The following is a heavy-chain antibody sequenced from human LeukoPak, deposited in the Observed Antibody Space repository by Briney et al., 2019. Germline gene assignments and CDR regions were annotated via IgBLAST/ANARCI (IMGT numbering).Heavy chain of an antibody. V-gene: IGHV4-38-2*01. Sequence: SETLSLTCAVSGFSISSGYYWGWIRQPPGKGLEWIGSIYHSGSTYYNPSLKSRVTISVDTSKNQFSLKLSSVTAADTAVYYCARHRVGSGDTYYDFWSGYSGFDPWGQGTLVTVSS. J-gene: IGHJ5*02. CDR1: GFSISSGYY. D-gene: IGHD3-3*01. CDR3: ARHRVGSGDTYYDFWSGYSGFDP. CDR2: IYHSGST.